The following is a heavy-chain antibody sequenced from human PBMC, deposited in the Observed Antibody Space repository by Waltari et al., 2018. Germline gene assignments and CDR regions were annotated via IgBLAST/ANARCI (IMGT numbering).Heavy chain of an antibody. Sequence: EVQLLESGGGLVQPGGSLRLSCSASGFTFSSYAMSWVRQAPGKGLEWVSAISGSGGSTYYADSVKGRFTISRDNSKNTLYLQMNSLRAEDTAVYYCAKILGSSGWYGGFDYWGQGTLVTVSS. V-gene: IGHV3-23*01. CDR1: GFTFSSYA. CDR3: AKILGSSGWYGGFDY. J-gene: IGHJ4*02. D-gene: IGHD6-19*01. CDR2: ISGSGGST.